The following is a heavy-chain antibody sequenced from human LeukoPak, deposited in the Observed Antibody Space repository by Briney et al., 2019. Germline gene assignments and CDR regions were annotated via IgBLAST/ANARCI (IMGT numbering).Heavy chain of an antibody. Sequence: PSETLSLTCAVYVGSFSGYHWNWIRQPPGKGPEWIGEVNESGGTNINPSFRSRVILSVDTSMNQFSLKLISVTAADTGVYYCARGQGATVPKVGKNWFDPWGHGTRVIVSP. CDR1: VGSFSGYH. J-gene: IGHJ5*02. CDR3: ARGQGATVPKVGKNWFDP. CDR2: VNESGGT. D-gene: IGHD1-26*01. V-gene: IGHV4-34*01.